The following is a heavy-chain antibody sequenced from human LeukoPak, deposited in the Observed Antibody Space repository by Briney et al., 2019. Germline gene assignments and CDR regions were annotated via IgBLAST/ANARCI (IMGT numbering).Heavy chain of an antibody. Sequence: GSSVKVSCKASGGTFSSYAISWVRQAPGQGLEWMGRIIPILGIANYAQKFQGRVTITADKSTSTAYMELSSLRSEDTAVYYCASSGDGSGSYYNTFGWFDPWGQGTLVTVSS. V-gene: IGHV1-69*04. CDR3: ASSGDGSGSYYNTFGWFDP. J-gene: IGHJ5*02. CDR1: GGTFSSYA. D-gene: IGHD3-10*01. CDR2: IIPILGIA.